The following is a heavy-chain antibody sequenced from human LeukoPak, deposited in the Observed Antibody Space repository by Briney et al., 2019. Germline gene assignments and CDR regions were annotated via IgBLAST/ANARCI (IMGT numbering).Heavy chain of an antibody. D-gene: IGHD4-17*01. CDR1: GGSFSGYY. J-gene: IGHJ4*02. CDR2: INHSGST. V-gene: IGHV4-34*01. CDR3: ARGLSMDDYGDYEEL. Sequence: PSETLSLTCAVYGGSFSGYYWSWIRQPPGKGLEWIGEINHSGSTNYNPSLKSRVTISVDTSKNQFSLKLSSVTAADTAVYYCARGLSMDDYGDYEELWGQGTLVTVSS.